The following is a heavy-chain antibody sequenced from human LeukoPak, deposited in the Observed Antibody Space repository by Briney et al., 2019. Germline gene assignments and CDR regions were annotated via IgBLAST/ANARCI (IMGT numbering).Heavy chain of an antibody. V-gene: IGHV1-69*05. Sequence: SVKVSCKASGGTFSSYAISWVRQAPGQGLEWMGGIIPIFGTANYAQKFQGRVTITTDESTSTAYMELSSLRSEDTAVYYCAIRGYSYGFEIDCWGQGTLVTVSS. CDR1: GGTFSSYA. CDR2: IIPIFGTA. J-gene: IGHJ4*02. CDR3: AIRGYSYGFEIDC. D-gene: IGHD5-18*01.